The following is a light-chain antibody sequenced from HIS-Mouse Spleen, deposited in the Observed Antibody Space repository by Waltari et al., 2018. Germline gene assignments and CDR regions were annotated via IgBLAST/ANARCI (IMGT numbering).Light chain of an antibody. J-gene: IGLJ3*02. CDR2: EVS. V-gene: IGLV2-14*01. CDR1: SSYVGGYNY. CDR3: SSYTSSSLWV. Sequence: QSALTQPASVSGSPGQSITISCTGTSSYVGGYNYVSWYQQHPGKAPKRMIYEVSNRPSGVSNRFSGSKSGNTASLTISGLQAEDEADYYCSSYTSSSLWVFGGGTKLTVL.